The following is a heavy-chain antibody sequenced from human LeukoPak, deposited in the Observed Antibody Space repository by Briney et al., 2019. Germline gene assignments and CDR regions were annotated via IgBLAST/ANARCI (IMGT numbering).Heavy chain of an antibody. Sequence: SETLSLTCTVSGGSISSYYWSWIRQPPGKGLEWIGEINHSGSTNYNPSLKSRVTISVDTSKNQFSLKLSSVTAADTAVYYCAXVRGXKVYYDILTGYRNYFDYWGQGTLVTVSS. J-gene: IGHJ4*02. CDR1: GGSISSYY. D-gene: IGHD3-9*01. CDR2: INHSGST. CDR3: AXVRGXKVYYDILTGYRNYFDY. V-gene: IGHV4-34*01.